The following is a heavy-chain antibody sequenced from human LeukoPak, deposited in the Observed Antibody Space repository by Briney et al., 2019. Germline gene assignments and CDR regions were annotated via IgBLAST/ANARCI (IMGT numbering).Heavy chain of an antibody. V-gene: IGHV1-2*02. Sequence: ASVKVSCKASAYTFTTYGISWVRQAPGQGLEWMGWINPNSGGTNYAQKFQGRVTMTRDTSISTAYMELSRLTSDDTAVYYCATYSGSYSSDFDYWGQGTLVTVSS. CDR3: ATYSGSYSSDFDY. J-gene: IGHJ4*02. CDR1: AYTFTTYG. CDR2: INPNSGGT. D-gene: IGHD1-26*01.